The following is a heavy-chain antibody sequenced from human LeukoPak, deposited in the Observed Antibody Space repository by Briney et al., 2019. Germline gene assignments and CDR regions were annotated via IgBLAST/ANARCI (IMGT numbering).Heavy chain of an antibody. CDR1: GGSINSYY. CDR3: ARGDSPFDN. J-gene: IGHJ4*02. CDR2: IYYGGST. V-gene: IGHV4-59*01. Sequence: SETLSLTCTVSGGSINSYYWSWIRQPPGKGLEWIGYIYYGGSTNYNASLKSRVTISVDTSKNQFSLNLSSVTAADTAVYYCARGDSPFDNWGQGTLVTVSS. D-gene: IGHD3/OR15-3a*01.